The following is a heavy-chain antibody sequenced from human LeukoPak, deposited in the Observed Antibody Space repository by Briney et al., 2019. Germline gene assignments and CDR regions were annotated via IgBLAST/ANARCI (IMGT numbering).Heavy chain of an antibody. V-gene: IGHV3-30*02. CDR1: GVTFSSYG. D-gene: IGHD6-25*01. J-gene: IGHJ4*02. CDR3: ARRAARY. Sequence: GGSLRLSCAASGVTFSSYGMHWVRQAPGKGLEWVAFIRDDGSNKYYADSVKGRFTISRDKSKNTLYLQMNSLRAEDTAVYYCARRAARYWGQGTLVTVSS. CDR2: IRDDGSNK.